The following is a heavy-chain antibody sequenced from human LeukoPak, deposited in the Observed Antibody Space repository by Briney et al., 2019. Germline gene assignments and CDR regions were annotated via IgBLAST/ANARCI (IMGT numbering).Heavy chain of an antibody. CDR2: INHSGST. CDR1: GGSFSGYY. D-gene: IGHD6-6*01. CDR3: ARGIAARRNYYYYMDV. V-gene: IGHV4-34*01. Sequence: SETLSPTCAVYGGSFSGYYWSWIRQPPGKGLEWIGEINHSGSTNYNPSLKSRVTISVDTSKNQFSLKLSSVTAADTAVYYCARGIAARRNYYYYMDVWGKGTTVTVSS. J-gene: IGHJ6*03.